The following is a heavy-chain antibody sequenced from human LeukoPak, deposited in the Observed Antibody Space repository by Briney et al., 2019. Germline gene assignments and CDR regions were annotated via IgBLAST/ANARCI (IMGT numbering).Heavy chain of an antibody. J-gene: IGHJ4*02. D-gene: IGHD3-22*01. CDR3: AKAYYDSSGYYLDY. CDR2: ISYDGSNK. V-gene: IGHV3-30*18. Sequence: GGSLRLSCTASGFTFSTYAMSWVRQAPGKGLEWVAVISYDGSNKYYADSVKGRFTISRDNSKNTLYLQMNSLRAEDTAVYYCAKAYYDSSGYYLDYWGQGTLVTVSS. CDR1: GFTFSTYA.